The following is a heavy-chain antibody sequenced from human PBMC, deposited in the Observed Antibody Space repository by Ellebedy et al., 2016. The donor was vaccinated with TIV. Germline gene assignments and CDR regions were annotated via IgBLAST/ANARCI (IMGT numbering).Heavy chain of an antibody. J-gene: IGHJ4*02. Sequence: PGGSLRLSCAASGFTFNRYAMHWVRQAPGKGLEWVAVISHDGDNRYYADFEKDRFTISRDNSKNILYLQMNSLRAEDTAVYYCARVGLWFGDLDYWGQGTLVTVSS. CDR2: ISHDGDNR. CDR3: ARVGLWFGDLDY. CDR1: GFTFNRYA. D-gene: IGHD3-10*01. V-gene: IGHV3-30*07.